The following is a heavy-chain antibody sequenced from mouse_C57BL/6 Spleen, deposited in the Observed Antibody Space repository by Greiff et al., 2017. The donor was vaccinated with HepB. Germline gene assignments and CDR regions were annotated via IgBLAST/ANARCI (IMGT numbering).Heavy chain of an antibody. D-gene: IGHD2-1*01. CDR3: ARWGGNSFAY. Sequence: EVKLVESGGGLVKPGGSLKLSCAASGFTFSDYGMHWVRQAPEKGLEWVAYIRSGSSTIYYADTVKGRFTISRDNDKNTLFLQMTSLRSEDTAMYYCARWGGNSFAYWGQGTLVTVSA. V-gene: IGHV5-17*01. CDR2: IRSGSSTI. CDR1: GFTFSDYG. J-gene: IGHJ3*01.